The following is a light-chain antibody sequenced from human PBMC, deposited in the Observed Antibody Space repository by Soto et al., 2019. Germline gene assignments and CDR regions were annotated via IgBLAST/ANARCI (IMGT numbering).Light chain of an antibody. CDR2: EIS. CDR3: SSYAGSNNFGV. V-gene: IGLV2-8*01. Sequence: QSALTQPPSASGSPGQSVTITCTGTSRDVGGYNYVSWYQQHPGKAPKLMIYEISKRPSGVPDRFSGSKSGNTASLIVSGLQAEDEADYYCSSYAGSNNFGVFGGGTKLTVL. J-gene: IGLJ3*02. CDR1: SRDVGGYNY.